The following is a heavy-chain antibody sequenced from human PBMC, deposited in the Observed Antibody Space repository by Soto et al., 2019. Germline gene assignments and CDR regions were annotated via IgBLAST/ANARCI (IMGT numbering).Heavy chain of an antibody. CDR3: ASLYRPSRVVGVNSHWYFDL. CDR2: IYTSGST. Sequence: ETLSLSGAVSGVSINSYYWSGIRQPSGKGLEWIGRIYTSGSTNYNPSLKSRVTMSVDTSKNQFFLKLSSVTAADTAVYYCASLYRPSRVVGVNSHWYFDLWGRGTLVTVSS. D-gene: IGHD2-21*01. J-gene: IGHJ2*01. V-gene: IGHV4-4*07. CDR1: GVSINSYY.